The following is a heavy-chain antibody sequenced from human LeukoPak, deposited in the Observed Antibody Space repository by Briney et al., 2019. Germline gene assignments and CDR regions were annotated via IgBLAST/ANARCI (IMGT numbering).Heavy chain of an antibody. V-gene: IGHV3-33*01. Sequence: GGPLRLSCAASGFTFSDHGMHWVRQAPGKGLEWVAVIWYDGTNRYYTDSVKGRFTISRDNSKNTLYLEMNSLRAEDTALYYCARDRASRYFDYWGQGALVTVSS. D-gene: IGHD3-16*02. J-gene: IGHJ4*02. CDR1: GFTFSDHG. CDR2: IWYDGTNR. CDR3: ARDRASRYFDY.